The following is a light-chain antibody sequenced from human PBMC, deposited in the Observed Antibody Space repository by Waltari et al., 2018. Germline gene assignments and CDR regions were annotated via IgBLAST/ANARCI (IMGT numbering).Light chain of an antibody. Sequence: QSALTQPASVSGSPGQSITISCTGTSSDVGAYKFVSWYQHYPGKAPKILIYDVSNRPSGVSYRFSGSKSVNTASLTISGLQAEDEAVYYCSSFETNSASVIFGGGTMVTVL. CDR1: SSDVGAYKF. V-gene: IGLV2-14*03. CDR2: DVS. CDR3: SSFETNSASVI. J-gene: IGLJ2*01.